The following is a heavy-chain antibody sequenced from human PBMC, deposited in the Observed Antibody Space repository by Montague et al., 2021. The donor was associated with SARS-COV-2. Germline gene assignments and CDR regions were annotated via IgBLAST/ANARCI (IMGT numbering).Heavy chain of an antibody. CDR3: ARDSDYYDSSASYDYGMDV. V-gene: IGHV4-59*01. CDR1: GGSISSYY. Sequence: SETLSLTCTVSGGSISSYYWSWIRQPPGKGLEWIGYIYYSGSTNYNPSLKSRVTISVDTSKNQFSLKLSSVTAADTAVYYCARDSDYYDSSASYDYGMDVWGQGTTVTVSS. CDR2: IYYSGST. D-gene: IGHD3-22*01. J-gene: IGHJ6*02.